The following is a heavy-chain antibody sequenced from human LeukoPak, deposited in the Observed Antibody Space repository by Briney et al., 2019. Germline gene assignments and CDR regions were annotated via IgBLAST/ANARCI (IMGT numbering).Heavy chain of an antibody. Sequence: ASVKVSCKASGGTFSSYAISWVRQAPGQGLEWMGGIIPIFGTANYAQKFQGRVTITTDESTSTAYMELSSLRSEDTAVYYCATGAPNWFDPWGQGTLVTVSS. CDR3: ATGAPNWFDP. V-gene: IGHV1-69*05. CDR1: GGTFSSYA. D-gene: IGHD1-26*01. J-gene: IGHJ5*02. CDR2: IIPIFGTA.